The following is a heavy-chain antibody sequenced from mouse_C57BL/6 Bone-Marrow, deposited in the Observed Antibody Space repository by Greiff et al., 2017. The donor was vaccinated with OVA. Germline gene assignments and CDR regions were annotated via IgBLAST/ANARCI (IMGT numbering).Heavy chain of an antibody. V-gene: IGHV1-50*01. CDR1: GYTFTSYW. CDR3: ARSDDGYYGFAY. CDR2: IVPSDSYT. D-gene: IGHD2-3*01. J-gene: IGHJ3*01. Sequence: QVQLQQPGAELVKPGASVKLSCKASGYTFTSYWMQWVKQRPGQGLEWIGEIVPSDSYTNYNQKFKGKATLTVDSSSRTAYMQLSSLTSEDSAVYYCARSDDGYYGFAYWGQGPLVTVSA.